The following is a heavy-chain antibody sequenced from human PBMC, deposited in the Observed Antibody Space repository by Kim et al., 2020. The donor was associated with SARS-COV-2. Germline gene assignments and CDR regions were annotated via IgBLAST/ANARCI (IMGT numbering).Heavy chain of an antibody. CDR2: INPNSGGT. CDR1: GYTFTGYY. J-gene: IGHJ4*02. CDR3: ARDGNDILTGYYHDY. D-gene: IGHD3-9*01. V-gene: IGHV1-2*02. Sequence: ASVKVSCKSSGYTFTGYYMHWVRQAPGQGLEWMGWINPNSGGTNYAQKFQGRVTMTRDTSISTAYMELSRLRSDDTAVYYCARDGNDILTGYYHDYWGQGTLVTVSS.